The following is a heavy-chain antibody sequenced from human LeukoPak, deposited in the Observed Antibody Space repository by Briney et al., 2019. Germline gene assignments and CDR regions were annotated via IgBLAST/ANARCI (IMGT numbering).Heavy chain of an antibody. J-gene: IGHJ4*02. CDR1: GFTFRTYA. D-gene: IGHD6-13*01. V-gene: IGHV3-23*01. Sequence: GGSLRLSCAASGFTFRTYAMSWVRQAPGTGLEWVSGISDSGDGTYYAESVKGRFTISRDNSKNTVFLQMNSLRADDTAKYYCAKDNAAGSWHTHSDFWGQGTLVTASS. CDR2: ISDSGDGT. CDR3: AKDNAAGSWHTHSDF.